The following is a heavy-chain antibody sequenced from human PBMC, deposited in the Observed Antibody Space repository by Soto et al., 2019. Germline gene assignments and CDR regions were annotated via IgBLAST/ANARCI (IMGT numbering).Heavy chain of an antibody. V-gene: IGHV1-2*04. CDR2: INPNSGGT. Sequence: QVQLVQSGAEVKKPGASVKVSCKASGYTFTGYYMHWVRQAPGQGLEWMGWINPNSGGTNYAQKCQGWVTMTRDTSISTAYMELSRLRSDDTAVYYCARRLRGGPLADWYFDLWGRGTLVTVSS. J-gene: IGHJ2*01. CDR1: GYTFTGYY. CDR3: ARRLRGGPLADWYFDL. D-gene: IGHD4-17*01.